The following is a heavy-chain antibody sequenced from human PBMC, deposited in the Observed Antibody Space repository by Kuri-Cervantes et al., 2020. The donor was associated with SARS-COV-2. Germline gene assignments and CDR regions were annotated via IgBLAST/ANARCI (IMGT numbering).Heavy chain of an antibody. V-gene: IGHV1-69*05. CDR1: GGTFSSYA. J-gene: IGHJ3*02. Sequence: SVKVSCKASGGTFSSYAISWVRQAPGQGLEWMGGIIPIFGTANYAQKFQGRVTITTDESTSTAYMELSSLRSEDTAVYYCARDFIFVIMGATYDAFDIWGQGTMVTVSS. D-gene: IGHD1-26*01. CDR2: IIPIFGTA. CDR3: ARDFIFVIMGATYDAFDI.